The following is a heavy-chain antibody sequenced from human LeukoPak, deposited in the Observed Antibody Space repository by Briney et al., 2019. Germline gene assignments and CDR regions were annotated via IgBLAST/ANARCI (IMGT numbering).Heavy chain of an antibody. CDR3: ARAYAAPGAFDI. Sequence: GESLKISCKGSGYSFTNYWIAWVRQMPGKGLEWMGIIHPGDSNTRYSPSFQGQVTISADKSISTAYLQWSSLKASDTAMYYCARAYAAPGAFDIWGQGTMVTVSS. V-gene: IGHV5-51*01. CDR1: GYSFTNYW. CDR2: IHPGDSNT. J-gene: IGHJ3*02. D-gene: IGHD2-2*01.